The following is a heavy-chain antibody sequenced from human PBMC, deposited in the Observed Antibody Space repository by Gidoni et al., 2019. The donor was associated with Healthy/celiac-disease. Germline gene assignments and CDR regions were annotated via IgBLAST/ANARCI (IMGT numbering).Heavy chain of an antibody. CDR2: IYYSWST. D-gene: IGHD3-16*02. V-gene: IGHV4-39*01. Sequence: QLQLQESCPGLVKPSETLSLTCTVSGGSISSSSYYWGWIRQPPGKGLEWLGSIYYSWSTYYNPSIKSRVTISVDTSKNQFSLKLSSVTAADTAVYYCARRGYDYVWGSYRYWYDAFDIWGQGTMVTVSS. J-gene: IGHJ3*02. CDR1: GGSISSSSYY. CDR3: ARRGYDYVWGSYRYWYDAFDI.